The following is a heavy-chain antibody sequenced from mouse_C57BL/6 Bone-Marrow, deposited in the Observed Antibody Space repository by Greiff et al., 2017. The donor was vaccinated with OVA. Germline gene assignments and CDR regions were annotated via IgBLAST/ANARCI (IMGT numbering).Heavy chain of an antibody. D-gene: IGHD1-1*01. Sequence: QVQLQQSGAELMKPGASVKLSCKATGYTFTGYWMAWVKQRPGHGLEWIGEILPGSGSTNYTEKFKGKATFTADTSSNTAYMQLSSLTTEDSAIYYGARPYGSSPYWYFDVWGTGTTVTVSS. V-gene: IGHV1-9*01. CDR3: ARPYGSSPYWYFDV. J-gene: IGHJ1*03. CDR1: GYTFTGYW. CDR2: ILPGSGST.